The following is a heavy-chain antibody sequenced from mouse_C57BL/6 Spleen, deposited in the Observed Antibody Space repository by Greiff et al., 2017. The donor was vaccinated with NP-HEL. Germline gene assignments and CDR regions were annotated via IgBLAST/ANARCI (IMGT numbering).Heavy chain of an antibody. CDR3: ARTDTVVVWFPYYFDY. J-gene: IGHJ2*01. CDR2: IYPGSGNT. Sequence: QVQLKESGAELVRPGASVKLSCKASGYTFTDYYINWVKQRPGQGLEWIARIYPGSGNTYYNEKFKGKATLTAEKSSSTAYMQLSSLTSEDSAVYFCARTDTVVVWFPYYFDYWGQGTTLTVSS. D-gene: IGHD1-1*01. V-gene: IGHV1-76*01. CDR1: GYTFTDYY.